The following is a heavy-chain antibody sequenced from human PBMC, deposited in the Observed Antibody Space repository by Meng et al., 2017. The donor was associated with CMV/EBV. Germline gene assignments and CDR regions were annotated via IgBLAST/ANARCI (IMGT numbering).Heavy chain of an antibody. CDR2: INSDGSST. CDR3: ARDAGATGMDV. CDR1: GFTFSSYE. Sequence: GGSLRLSCAASGFTFSSYEMNWVRQAPGKGLEWVSRINSDGSSTSYADSVKGRFTISRDNAKNTLYLQMNSLRAGDTAVYYCARDAGATGMDVWGQGTTVTVSS. D-gene: IGHD1-26*01. J-gene: IGHJ6*02. V-gene: IGHV3-74*01.